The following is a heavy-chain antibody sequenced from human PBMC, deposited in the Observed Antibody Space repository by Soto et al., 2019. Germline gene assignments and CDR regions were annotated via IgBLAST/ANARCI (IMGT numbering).Heavy chain of an antibody. CDR1: GGTLSSYA. V-gene: IGHV1-69*13. Sequence: SVKVSCKASGGTLSSYAISWVRQAPGQGLEWMGGIIPIFGTANYAQKFQGRVTITADESTSTAYMELSSLRSEDTAVYYCARVPLWFGELIYYGMDVWGQGTTVTVSS. D-gene: IGHD3-10*01. CDR2: IIPIFGTA. J-gene: IGHJ6*02. CDR3: ARVPLWFGELIYYGMDV.